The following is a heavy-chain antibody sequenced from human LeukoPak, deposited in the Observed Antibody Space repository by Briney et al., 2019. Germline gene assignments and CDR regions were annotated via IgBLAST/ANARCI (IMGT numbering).Heavy chain of an antibody. V-gene: IGHV4-59*01. CDR1: GGSISSYY. D-gene: IGHD3-10*01. CDR3: ARASGARRSFDI. CDR2: IYYSGST. Sequence: PSETLSLTCTVSGGSISSYYWSWIRQSPGKGLEWTGYIYYSGSTDYNPSLKSRVTISVDTSKNQFSLKLSSVTAADTAVYYCARASGARRSFDIWGQGTMVTVSS. J-gene: IGHJ3*02.